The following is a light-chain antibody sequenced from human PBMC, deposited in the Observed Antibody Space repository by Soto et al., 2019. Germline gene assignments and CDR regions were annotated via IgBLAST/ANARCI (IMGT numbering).Light chain of an antibody. Sequence: QSVLTQPPSVSGAPGQRVTISCTGSSSNIGAGYDVHWYQQLPGTVPKLLIYGNSNRPSGVPDRFSGSKSGTSASLAITGLQAEDEADYYCQSYDSSLSGHYVFGTGTKVTVL. CDR2: GNS. J-gene: IGLJ1*01. V-gene: IGLV1-40*01. CDR3: QSYDSSLSGHYV. CDR1: SSNIGAGYD.